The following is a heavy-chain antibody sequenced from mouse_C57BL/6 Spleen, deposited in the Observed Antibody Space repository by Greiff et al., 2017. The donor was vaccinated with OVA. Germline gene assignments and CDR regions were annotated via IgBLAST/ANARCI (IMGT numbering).Heavy chain of an antibody. J-gene: IGHJ3*01. D-gene: IGHD3-2*02. CDR1: GYTFTDYY. V-gene: IGHV1-26*01. Sequence: EVQLQQSGPELVKPGASVKISCKASGYTFTDYYMNWVKQSHGKSLEWIGDINPNNGGTSYNQKFKGKATLTVDKSSSTAYMELRSLTSEDSAVYYCARVTAQAPGFAYWGQGTLVTVSA. CDR3: ARVTAQAPGFAY. CDR2: INPNNGGT.